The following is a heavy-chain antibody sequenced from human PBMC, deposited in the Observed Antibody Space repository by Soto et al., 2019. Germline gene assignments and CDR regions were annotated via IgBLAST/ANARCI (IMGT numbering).Heavy chain of an antibody. CDR2: ISYSGST. D-gene: IGHD2-21*02. J-gene: IGHJ3*02. V-gene: IGHV4-59*01. Sequence: QVQLQESGPGLVKPSETLSLTCTVSGGSISSYYWNWIRQPPGRGLELIGYISYSGSTSYNPSLKSRVTISVDTSKNQFSLNLSSVTAADTAVYYCATDGGLSCGGDCRVDGFDIWGQGTMVTVSS. CDR1: GGSISSYY. CDR3: ATDGGLSCGGDCRVDGFDI.